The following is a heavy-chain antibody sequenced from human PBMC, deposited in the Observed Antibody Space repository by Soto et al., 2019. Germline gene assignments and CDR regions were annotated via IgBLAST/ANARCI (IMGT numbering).Heavy chain of an antibody. D-gene: IGHD1-1*01. CDR1: GGSISTVGHY. CDR2: IYHTGST. Sequence: SSETLSLTCSVSGGSISTVGHYWTWIRQPPGKGLEWIGSIYHTGSTYYSKSLRSRLTMSVDTSKSQFSLRLSSVTAADTAVYYCARATGTLRSRNCDYWGQGSLVTVSS. V-gene: IGHV4-31*03. J-gene: IGHJ4*02. CDR3: ARATGTLRSRNCDY.